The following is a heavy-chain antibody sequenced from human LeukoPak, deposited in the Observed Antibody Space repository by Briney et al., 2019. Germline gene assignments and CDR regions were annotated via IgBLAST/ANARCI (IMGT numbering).Heavy chain of an antibody. D-gene: IGHD2-15*01. CDR3: AKRGRVDCSGGSCHYHYYMDV. V-gene: IGHV3-30*02. CDR1: GFTFSSYG. Sequence: GGSLRLSCAASGFTFSSYGMHWVRQAPGKGLEWVAFIRYDGSNKYYADSVKGRFTISRDNSKNTLYLQMNSLRAEDTAVYYCAKRGRVDCSGGSCHYHYYMDVWGKGTTVTISS. J-gene: IGHJ6*03. CDR2: IRYDGSNK.